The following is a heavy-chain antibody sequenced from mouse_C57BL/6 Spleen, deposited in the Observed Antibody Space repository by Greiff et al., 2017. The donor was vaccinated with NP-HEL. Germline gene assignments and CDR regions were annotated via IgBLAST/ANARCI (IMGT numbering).Heavy chain of an antibody. J-gene: IGHJ3*01. CDR1: GYAFTNYL. CDR3: ARSGGSAWFAY. Sequence: QVTLKESGAELVRPGTSVKVSCKASGYAFTNYLLEWVKQRPGQGLEWIGVINPGSGGTNYNEKFKGKATLTADKSSSTAYMQLSSLTSEDSAVYFCARSGGSAWFAYWGQGTLVTVSA. D-gene: IGHD3-2*02. CDR2: INPGSGGT. V-gene: IGHV1-54*01.